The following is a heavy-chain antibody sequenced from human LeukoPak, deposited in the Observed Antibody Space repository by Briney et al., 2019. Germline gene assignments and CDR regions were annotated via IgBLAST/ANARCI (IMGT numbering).Heavy chain of an antibody. CDR2: LKQDGSEK. D-gene: IGHD4-17*01. Sequence: GGSLRLSCAASGFTFSSYWMSWVRQAPGKGLEWVANLKQDGSEKYYVDSVKGRFTISRDNAKNSLYLQMNSLRAEDTAVYYCAGRTPGAYFDYWGQGTLVTVSS. V-gene: IGHV3-7*03. CDR3: AGRTPGAYFDY. CDR1: GFTFSSYW. J-gene: IGHJ4*02.